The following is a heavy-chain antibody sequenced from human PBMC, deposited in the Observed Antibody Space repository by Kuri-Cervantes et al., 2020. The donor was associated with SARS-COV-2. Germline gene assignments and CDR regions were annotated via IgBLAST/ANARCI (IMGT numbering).Heavy chain of an antibody. V-gene: IGHV4-59*08. Sequence: ESLKISCTVSGVSMSDYYWSWIRQPPGKGLEWLGYIYHTGRSNYNPSLESRVTMSVDTSKSQFSLKLTSVTAADTAVYYCARRSDIVVVVAATPDIGFDYWGQGTLVTVSS. CDR1: GVSMSDYY. CDR2: IYHTGRS. CDR3: ARRSDIVVVVAATPDIGFDY. J-gene: IGHJ4*02. D-gene: IGHD2-15*01.